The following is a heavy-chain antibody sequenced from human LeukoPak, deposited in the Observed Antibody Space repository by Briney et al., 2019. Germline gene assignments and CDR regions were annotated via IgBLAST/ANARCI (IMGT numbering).Heavy chain of an antibody. D-gene: IGHD3-10*01. J-gene: IGHJ4*02. Sequence: ASVKVSCKASGYTFTSYYMHWARQAPGQGLEWMGIINPSGGSTSYAQKFQGRVTMTRDMSTSTVYMELSSLRSEDTAVYYCAYGSGTLIIDYWGQGTLVTVSS. CDR1: GYTFTSYY. V-gene: IGHV1-46*01. CDR3: AYGSGTLIIDY. CDR2: INPSGGST.